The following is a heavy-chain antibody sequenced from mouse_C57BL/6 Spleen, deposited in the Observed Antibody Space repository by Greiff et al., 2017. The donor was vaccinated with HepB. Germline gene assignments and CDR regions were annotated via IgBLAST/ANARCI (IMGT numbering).Heavy chain of an antibody. J-gene: IGHJ1*03. CDR1: GFTFSSYA. CDR2: ISSGGDYI. CDR3: TRGGDYERYFDV. V-gene: IGHV5-9-1*02. Sequence: EVKLVESGEGLVKPGGSLKLSCAASGFTFSSYAMSWVRQTPEKRLEWVAYISSGGDYIYYADTVKGRFTISRDTARNTLYLQMSSLKSEDTAMYYCTRGGDYERYFDVWGTGTTVTVSS. D-gene: IGHD2-4*01.